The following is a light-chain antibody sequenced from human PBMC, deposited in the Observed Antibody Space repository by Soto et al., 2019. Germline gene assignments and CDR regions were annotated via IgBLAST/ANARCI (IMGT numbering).Light chain of an antibody. J-gene: IGKJ5*01. CDR2: RAS. CDR1: ENINSL. CDR3: QQYNNWPIT. V-gene: IGKV3-15*01. Sequence: RVLTQSPATLSVSPGETATLSCRASENINSLLAWYQQRPGQAPRLLIYRASTRATGIPARFSGSGSGTEFTLTISSLQSEDFAVYYCQQYNNWPITFGQGTWLEMK.